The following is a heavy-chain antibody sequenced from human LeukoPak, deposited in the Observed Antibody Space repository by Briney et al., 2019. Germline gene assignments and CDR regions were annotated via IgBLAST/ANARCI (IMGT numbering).Heavy chain of an antibody. V-gene: IGHV3-66*01. Sequence: PGGSLRLSCAASGFTVSSNYMSWVRQAPGKGLEWVSVIYSGGSTYYADSVKGRFTISRDNSKNTLYLQMDSLRADDMAVYYCARDAAVYSDYAWYFDYWGQGTLVTVSS. J-gene: IGHJ4*02. CDR3: ARDAAVYSDYAWYFDY. CDR1: GFTVSSNY. D-gene: IGHD5-12*01. CDR2: IYSGGST.